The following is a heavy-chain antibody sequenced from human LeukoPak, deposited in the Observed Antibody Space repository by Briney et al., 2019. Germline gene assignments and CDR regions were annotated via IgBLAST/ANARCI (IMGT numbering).Heavy chain of an antibody. CDR2: IKQDGSEK. D-gene: IGHD3-16*01. CDR1: GFTFSSYW. V-gene: IGHV3-7*03. J-gene: IGHJ4*02. CDR3: ARALGGDYVGY. Sequence: PGGSLRLSCAASGFTFSSYWMSWVRQAPGKGLEWVANIKQDGSEKYYVDSVRGRFTISRDNAKNSLYLQMNSLRAEDTAVYYCARALGGDYVGYWGQGTLVTVSS.